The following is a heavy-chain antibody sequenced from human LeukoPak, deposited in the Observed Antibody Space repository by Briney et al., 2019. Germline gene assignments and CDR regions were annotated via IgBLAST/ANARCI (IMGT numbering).Heavy chain of an antibody. V-gene: IGHV4-30-4*01. CDR1: GGPISISASY. D-gene: IGHD6-13*01. J-gene: IGHJ4*02. Sequence: SETLSLTCSVSGGPISISASYWSWIRQPPGKGLEWIGYIYYSGSTYYNPSLKSRVTISVDTSKNQFSLKLSSVTAADTAVYYCARKSIAAAGRIGYWGQGTLVTVSS. CDR2: IYYSGST. CDR3: ARKSIAAAGRIGY.